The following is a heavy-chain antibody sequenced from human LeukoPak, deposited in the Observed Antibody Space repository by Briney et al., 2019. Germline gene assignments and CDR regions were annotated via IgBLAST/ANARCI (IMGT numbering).Heavy chain of an antibody. CDR2: IYYSGST. CDR1: GGSISSYY. V-gene: IGHV4-59*01. J-gene: IGHJ3*02. D-gene: IGHD2-21*02. CDR3: ASTQVVTRAFDI. Sequence: PSETLSLTCTVSGGSISSYYWSWIRQPPGKGLEWIGYIYYSGSTNYNPSLKSRVAISVDTSKNQFSRKLSSVTAADTAVYYCASTQVVTRAFDIWGQGTMVTVSS.